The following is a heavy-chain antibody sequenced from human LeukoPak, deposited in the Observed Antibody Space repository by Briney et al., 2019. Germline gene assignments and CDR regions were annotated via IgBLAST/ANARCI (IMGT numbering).Heavy chain of an antibody. CDR1: GGSISSYY. V-gene: IGHV4-59*12. J-gene: IGHJ5*02. CDR3: ARSVVPAAISSRNWFDP. CDR2: IYYSGST. Sequence: SETLSLTCTVSGGSISSYYWSWIRQPPGKGLEWIGYIYYSGSTNYNPSLKSRVTISADTSKNQFSLKLSSVTAADTAVYYCARSVVPAAISSRNWFDPWGQGTLVTVSS. D-gene: IGHD2-2*02.